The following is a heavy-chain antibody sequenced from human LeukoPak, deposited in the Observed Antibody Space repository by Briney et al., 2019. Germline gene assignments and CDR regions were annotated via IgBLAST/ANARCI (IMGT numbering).Heavy chain of an antibody. CDR3: ARGPRTYSGSYFDAFDI. D-gene: IGHD1-26*01. CDR1: GYTFTSYY. CDR2: INPSGGST. V-gene: IGHV1-46*01. Sequence: GASVKVSCKASGYTFTSYYMHWVRQAPGQGLEWMGIINPSGGSTSYAQKFQGRVTITRNTSISTAYMELSSLRSEDTAVYYCARGPRTYSGSYFDAFDIWGQGTMVTVSS. J-gene: IGHJ3*02.